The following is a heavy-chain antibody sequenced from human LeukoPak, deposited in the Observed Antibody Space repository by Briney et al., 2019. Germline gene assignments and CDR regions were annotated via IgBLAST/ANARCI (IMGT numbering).Heavy chain of an antibody. Sequence: PGGSLRLSCTASGFTFGDYAMSWVRQAPGKGLEWVGFIRSKAYGGTTEYAASVKGRFTISRDDSKSIAYLQMNSLKTEDTAVYYCTRVPYPKHYDSSGYYDLDYWGQGTLVTVSS. J-gene: IGHJ4*02. D-gene: IGHD3-22*01. CDR2: IRSKAYGGTT. V-gene: IGHV3-49*04. CDR3: TRVPYPKHYDSSGYYDLDY. CDR1: GFTFGDYA.